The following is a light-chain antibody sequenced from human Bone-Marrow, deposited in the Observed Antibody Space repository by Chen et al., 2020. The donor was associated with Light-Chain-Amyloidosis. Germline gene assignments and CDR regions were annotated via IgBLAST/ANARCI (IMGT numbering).Light chain of an antibody. CDR1: NSNIGGNY. J-gene: IGLJ1*01. Sequence: HSALTQSPSASGTPGQRVTISCSGDNSNIGGNYVYWYHQVPGTAPKLLIYRNNLRPSGISHRFSGSKSDNTASLTISGLQAEDEAVYYCSSYSMRTIHYVFGTGTTVTVL. V-gene: IGLV1-47*01. CDR3: SSYSMRTIHYV. CDR2: RNN.